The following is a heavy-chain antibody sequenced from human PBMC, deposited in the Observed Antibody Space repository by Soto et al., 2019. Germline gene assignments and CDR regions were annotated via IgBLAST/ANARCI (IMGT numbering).Heavy chain of an antibody. D-gene: IGHD6-13*01. V-gene: IGHV3-33*06. J-gene: IGHJ4*02. CDR2: MWSNGNSK. CDR3: AKPLTPSIAASVLDN. CDR1: GFTFNNFG. Sequence: PGGSLRLSCAASGFTFNNFGMHWVRQAPGKGLEWVAVMWSNGNSKSYTDSVEGRITISRDNSKNTLYLQLNTLTVEDTAVYYCAKPLTPSIAASVLDNWGQGTLVTVSS.